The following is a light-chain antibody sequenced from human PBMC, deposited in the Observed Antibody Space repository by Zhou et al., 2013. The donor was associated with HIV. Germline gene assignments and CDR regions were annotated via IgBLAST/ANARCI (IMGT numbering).Light chain of an antibody. Sequence: TQSPGTLSVSPGERATLSCRPSQAISKNHLAWYRQKSGQPPRLLMTGTYERATGVPDRFVGSGSGTNYTLTITKVEAEDFAVYLCQSFEGFGQGTKLEIK. CDR2: GTY. CDR3: QSFEG. CDR1: QAISKNH. V-gene: IGKV3-20*01. J-gene: IGKJ2*03.